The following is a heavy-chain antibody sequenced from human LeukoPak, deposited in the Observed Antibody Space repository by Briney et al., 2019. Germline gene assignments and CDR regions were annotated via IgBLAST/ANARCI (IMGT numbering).Heavy chain of an antibody. Sequence: PGGSLRLSCAASGFTFNNYAMSWVRQAPGKGLEWVSSISGAGDTSYYADSVRGRFTISRDTSKNMLFLQMDSLRAEDTAIYYCAKNAGDGGYYYYMDVWGKGTTVTVSS. J-gene: IGHJ6*03. D-gene: IGHD3-16*01. CDR3: AKNAGDGGYYYYMDV. V-gene: IGHV3-23*01. CDR2: ISGAGDTS. CDR1: GFTFNNYA.